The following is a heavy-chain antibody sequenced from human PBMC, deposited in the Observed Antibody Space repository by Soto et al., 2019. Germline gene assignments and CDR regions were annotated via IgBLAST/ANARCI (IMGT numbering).Heavy chain of an antibody. CDR3: AILQFSRWFDP. CDR1: GGSISSYY. J-gene: IGHJ5*02. Sequence: SETLSLTCTVSGGSISSYYWSWIRQPPGKGLEWIGYIYYSGSTNYNPSLKSQVTISVDASKNQFSLKLSSVTAADTAVYYCAILQFSRWFDPWGQGTLVTVSS. CDR2: IYYSGST. V-gene: IGHV4-59*12.